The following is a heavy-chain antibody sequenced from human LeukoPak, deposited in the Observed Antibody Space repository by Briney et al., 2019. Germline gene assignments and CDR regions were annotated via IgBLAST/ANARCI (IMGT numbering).Heavy chain of an antibody. CDR2: IYHSGST. D-gene: IGHD4-23*01. V-gene: IGHV4-30-2*01. Sequence: PSETLSLTCTVSGGSISSGGYYWSWIRQPPGKGLEWIGYIYHSGSTYYNPSLKSRVTISVDRSKNQFSLKLSSVTAADTAVYYCARGPHYGGNSGAFDIWGQGTMVTVSS. CDR3: ARGPHYGGNSGAFDI. CDR1: GGSISSGGYY. J-gene: IGHJ3*02.